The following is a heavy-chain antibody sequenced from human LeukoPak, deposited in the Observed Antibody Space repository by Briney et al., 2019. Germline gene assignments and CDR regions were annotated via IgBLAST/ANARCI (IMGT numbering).Heavy chain of an antibody. CDR3: ARDNPFKYDYVN. CDR2: IYTTGST. D-gene: IGHD3-16*01. CDR1: GGSISSGSYY. V-gene: IGHV4-61*02. J-gene: IGHJ4*02. Sequence: SQTMSLTCTVSGGSISSGSYYWSWIRQPAGKELEWIGRIYTTGSTNYSPSLKSRVTISADTSKNQFSLKLSSVTAADTAVYYCARDNPFKYDYVNWGQGTLVTVSS.